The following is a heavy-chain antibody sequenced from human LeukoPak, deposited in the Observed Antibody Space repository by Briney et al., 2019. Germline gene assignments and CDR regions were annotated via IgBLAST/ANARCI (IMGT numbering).Heavy chain of an antibody. J-gene: IGHJ4*02. CDR1: GWTFSSYA. D-gene: IGHD6-19*01. CDR3: ARDLGAVEQWLVLDY. V-gene: IGHV3-30-3*01. Sequence: GRSLRLSCAASGWTFSSYAMHWVRQAPGKGLEWVAVISYDGSNKYYADSVKGRFTISRDNSKNTLYLQMNSLRAEDTAVYYCARDLGAVEQWLVLDYWGQGTLVTVSS. CDR2: ISYDGSNK.